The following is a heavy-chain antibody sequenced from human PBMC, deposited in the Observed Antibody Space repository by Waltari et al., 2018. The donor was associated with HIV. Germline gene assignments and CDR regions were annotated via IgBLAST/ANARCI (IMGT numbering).Heavy chain of an antibody. CDR2: INHSGST. D-gene: IGHD3-10*02. CDR3: ARPSITMLPRAFDI. V-gene: IGHV4-34*01. J-gene: IGHJ3*02. CDR1: GGSFSGYY. Sequence: QVQLQQWGAGLLKPSEPLSPTCAVYGGSFSGYYCSWIGQPPGKGLEWIGEINHSGSTNYNPSLKSRVTISVDTSKNQFSLKLSSVTAADTAVYYCARPSITMLPRAFDIWGQGTMVTVSS.